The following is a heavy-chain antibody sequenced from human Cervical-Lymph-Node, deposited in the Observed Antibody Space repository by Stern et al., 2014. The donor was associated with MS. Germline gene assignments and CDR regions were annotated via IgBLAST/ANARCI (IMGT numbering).Heavy chain of an antibody. V-gene: IGHV3-30*03. CDR1: GFTFSSYG. CDR2: ISYDGNTQ. J-gene: IGHJ2*01. D-gene: IGHD5-18*01. Sequence: VQLVQSGGGVVQPGRSLRLSCAASGFTFSSYGMHWVRPAPGKGLEWVAAISYDGNTQYYEDSVKDRLPISRDNSKNTLYLQINSLRAEDTTVYYCATGGGYTYGSGYFDLWGRGTLVSVSS. CDR3: ATGGGYTYGSGYFDL.